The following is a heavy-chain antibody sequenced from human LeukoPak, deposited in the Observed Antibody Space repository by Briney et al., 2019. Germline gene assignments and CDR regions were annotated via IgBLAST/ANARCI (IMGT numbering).Heavy chain of an antibody. CDR2: ISSSSSYI. CDR1: GFTFSSYS. Sequence: GGSLRLSCAASGFTFSSYSMNWVRQAPGKGLEWVSSISSSSSYIYYADSVKGRCTISRDNAKNSLYLQMNSLRAEDTAVYYCARDVTMVRGVSLWGQGTLVTVSS. CDR3: ARDVTMVRGVSL. D-gene: IGHD3-10*01. J-gene: IGHJ4*02. V-gene: IGHV3-21*01.